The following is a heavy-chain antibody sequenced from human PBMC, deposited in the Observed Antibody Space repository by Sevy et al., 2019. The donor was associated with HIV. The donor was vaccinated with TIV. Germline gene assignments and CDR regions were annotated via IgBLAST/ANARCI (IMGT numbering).Heavy chain of an antibody. Sequence: SETLSLTCTVSGGSISSSSYYWGWIRQPPGKGLEWFGSIYYSGSTYYNPSLKSRVTISVDTSKNQFSLKLSSVTTADTDVYYCARQAVANWGGHFDYWGQGTLVTVSS. J-gene: IGHJ4*02. CDR2: IYYSGST. CDR3: ARQAVANWGGHFDY. CDR1: GGSISSSSYY. D-gene: IGHD7-27*01. V-gene: IGHV4-39*01.